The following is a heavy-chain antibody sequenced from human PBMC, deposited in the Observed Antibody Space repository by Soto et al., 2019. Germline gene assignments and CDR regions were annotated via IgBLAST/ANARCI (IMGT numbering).Heavy chain of an antibody. Sequence: QVQLVQSGAEVKKPGASVRVSCKASGYTFTSYYMHWVRQAPGQGLEWMGLINPSGGSTTYAQKFQGRVTXXRXTXXSTVYMELRSLRSEDTAVYYCARAAAAGNGRRVDVWGQGTTVTVSS. J-gene: IGHJ6*02. D-gene: IGHD6-13*01. CDR1: GYTFTSYY. CDR3: ARAAAAGNGRRVDV. V-gene: IGHV1-46*01. CDR2: INPSGGST.